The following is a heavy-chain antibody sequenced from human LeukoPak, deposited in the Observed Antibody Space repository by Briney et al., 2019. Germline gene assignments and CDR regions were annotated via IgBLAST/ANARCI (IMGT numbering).Heavy chain of an antibody. CDR2: MNPNSGNT. V-gene: IGHV1-8*02. Sequence: ASVKVSCKASGYTFTGYYMHWVRQATGQGLEWMGWMNPNSGNTGYAQKFQGRVTMTRNTSISTAYMELSSLRSEDTAVYYCARDRLRGYFDYWGQGTLVTVSS. CDR1: GYTFTGYY. J-gene: IGHJ4*02. CDR3: ARDRLRGYFDY. D-gene: IGHD3-16*01.